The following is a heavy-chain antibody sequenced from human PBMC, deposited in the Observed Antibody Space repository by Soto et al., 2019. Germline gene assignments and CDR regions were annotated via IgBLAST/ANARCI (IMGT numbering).Heavy chain of an antibody. Sequence: HPGGSLRLSCAASGFTFSSYSMSWVRQAPGKGLEWVSANTGSGENTYYADSVKGRFTISRDNSKNTLYLQMNSLRAEDTAVYYCAKDKYYDFWSGSHPSFDYWGQGTQVTVSS. J-gene: IGHJ4*02. V-gene: IGHV3-23*01. CDR3: AKDKYYDFWSGSHPSFDY. D-gene: IGHD3-3*01. CDR1: GFTFSSYS. CDR2: NTGSGENT.